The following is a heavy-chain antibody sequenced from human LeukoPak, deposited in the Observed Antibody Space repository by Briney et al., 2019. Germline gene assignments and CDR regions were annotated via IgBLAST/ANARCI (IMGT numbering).Heavy chain of an antibody. CDR2: IYYSGST. J-gene: IGHJ3*02. Sequence: SETLSLTCTVSGGSISSYYWSWIRQPPGKGLEWIGYIYYSGSTNYNPSLKSRVTISVDTSKNQFSLKLSSVTAADTAVYYCARIYSSGWFDAFDIWGQGTMVTVSS. V-gene: IGHV4-59*12. D-gene: IGHD6-19*01. CDR1: GGSISSYY. CDR3: ARIYSSGWFDAFDI.